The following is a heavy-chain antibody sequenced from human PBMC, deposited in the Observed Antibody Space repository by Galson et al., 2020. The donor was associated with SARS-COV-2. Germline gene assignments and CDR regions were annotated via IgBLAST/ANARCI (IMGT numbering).Heavy chain of an antibody. V-gene: IGHV4-39*07. CDR3: ARAYSSTWYLGSVPSSPFDY. Sequence: SETLSLTCTVSGGSISSSSYYWGWIRQPPGKGLEWIGSIYYSGSTYYNPSLKSRVTISVDTSKNQFSLKLSSVTAAYTAVYYCARAYSSTWYLGSVPSSPFDYWGQGTLVTVSS. CDR2: IYYSGST. CDR1: GGSISSSSYY. D-gene: IGHD6-13*01. J-gene: IGHJ4*02.